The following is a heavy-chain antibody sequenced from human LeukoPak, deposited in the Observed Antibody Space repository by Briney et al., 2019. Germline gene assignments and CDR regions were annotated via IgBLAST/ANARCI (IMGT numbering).Heavy chain of an antibody. CDR2: IKQDGNEI. J-gene: IGHJ1*01. V-gene: IGHV3-7*01. CDR3: ATPAAGPGAEYSLY. Sequence: GGSLRLSCAASGSTFSSYWMSWVRQAPGKGLEWVANIKQDGNEINYVDSVKGRFTISRDNAKNSLYLQMNSLRAEDTAVYYCATPAAGPGAEYSLYWGQGTLVIVSS. CDR1: GSTFSSYW. D-gene: IGHD6-13*01.